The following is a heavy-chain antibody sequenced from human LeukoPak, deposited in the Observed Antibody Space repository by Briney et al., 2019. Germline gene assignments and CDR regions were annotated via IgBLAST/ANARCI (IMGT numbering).Heavy chain of an antibody. CDR1: GGSFSGYY. CDR2: INHSGST. CDR3: ARGVNYYYYYMDV. J-gene: IGHJ6*03. V-gene: IGHV4-34*01. D-gene: IGHD4-23*01. Sequence: SETLSLTCAVYGGSFSGYYWSWIRQPPGKGLEWIGEINHSGSTNYNPSLKSRVTISVDTSKNQFSLKLSSVTAADTAVYYCARGVNYYYYYMDVWGKGTTVTVSS.